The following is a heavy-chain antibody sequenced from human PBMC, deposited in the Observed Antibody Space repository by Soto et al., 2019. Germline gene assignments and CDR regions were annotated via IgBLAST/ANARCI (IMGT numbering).Heavy chain of an antibody. CDR1: GYTFTNYY. V-gene: IGHV1-46*03. D-gene: IGHD6-19*01. CDR2: INHSGGST. J-gene: IGHJ4*02. CDR3: ARGIAVAGTIFDY. Sequence: QVQLVQSGAEVKKPGASVKVSCKASGYTFTNYYMHWVRQAPGQGLEWMGIINHSGGSTSYAQKFQGRVTMTRDASTSTVYMELSSLRSEDTAVYYCARGIAVAGTIFDYWGQGTLVTVSS.